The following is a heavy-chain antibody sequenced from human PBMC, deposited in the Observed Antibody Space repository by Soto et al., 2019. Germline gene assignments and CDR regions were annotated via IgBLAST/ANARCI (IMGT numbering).Heavy chain of an antibody. Sequence: ASVKVSCKTSGDSFNDYYIHWVRQAPGQGLEWMGWINPNSGGTNYAQKFQGWVTMTRDTSISTAYMELSRLRSDDTAVYYCARESGIIGRWNYGGDYFDYRGKGTLVPVSS. J-gene: IGHJ4*02. CDR2: INPNSGGT. CDR3: ARESGIIGRWNYGGDYFDY. CDR1: GDSFNDYY. V-gene: IGHV1-2*04. D-gene: IGHD1-7*01.